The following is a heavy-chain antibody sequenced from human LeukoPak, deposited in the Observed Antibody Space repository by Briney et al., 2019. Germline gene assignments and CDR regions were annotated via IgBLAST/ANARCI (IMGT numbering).Heavy chain of an antibody. Sequence: GGSLRLSCAVSGFTVSSNYMNWVRQAPGKGLEWVSVIYSGGMTYYSDSVKGRCTISRDTSKNTLYLQMVSLRDEDTAVYYCARERGYCSGDNCYSGYDYWGRGTLVTVSS. CDR2: IYSGGMT. D-gene: IGHD2-15*01. V-gene: IGHV3-53*01. CDR1: GFTVSSNY. CDR3: ARERGYCSGDNCYSGYDY. J-gene: IGHJ4*02.